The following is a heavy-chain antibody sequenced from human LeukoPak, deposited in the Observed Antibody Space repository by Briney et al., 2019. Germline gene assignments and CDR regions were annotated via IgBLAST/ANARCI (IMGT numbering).Heavy chain of an antibody. J-gene: IGHJ4*02. CDR2: IYYSGST. CDR1: GGSISSSSYY. Sequence: SETLSLTCTVSGGSISSSSYYWGWIRQPPGKGLEWIGSIYYSGSTYYNPSLKSRVTISVDTSKNQFSLKLSSVTAADTAVYYCASSGYSYGYDYWGQGTLVTVSS. CDR3: ASSGYSYGYDY. V-gene: IGHV4-39*07. D-gene: IGHD5-18*01.